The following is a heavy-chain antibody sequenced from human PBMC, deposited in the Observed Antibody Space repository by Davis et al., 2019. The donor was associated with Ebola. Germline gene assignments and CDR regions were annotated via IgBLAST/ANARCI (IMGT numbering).Heavy chain of an antibody. CDR3: AGARDGYTLGF. J-gene: IGHJ4*02. CDR2: VYHTGST. D-gene: IGHD5-24*01. V-gene: IGHV4-59*11. Sequence: PSETLSLTCTVSGGSISSHFWSWIRQPPGQGLEWIAYVYHTGSTNYNPSLKGRVTISVDTPKNQFSLKVHSVTAADTAVYYCAGARDGYTLGFWGQGTLVTVSS. CDR1: GGSISSHF.